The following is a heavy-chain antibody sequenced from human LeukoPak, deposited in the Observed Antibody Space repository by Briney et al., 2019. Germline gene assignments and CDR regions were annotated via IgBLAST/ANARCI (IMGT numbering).Heavy chain of an antibody. Sequence: SVKVSCKASGGTFSSYAISWVRQAPGQGLEWMGRIIPILGIANYAQKFQGRVTITADKSTSTAYMELSSLRSEDTAVYYCARCMGSYCYYGMDVWGQGTTVTVSS. CDR1: GGTFSSYA. CDR2: IIPILGIA. J-gene: IGHJ6*02. CDR3: ARCMGSYCYYGMDV. D-gene: IGHD2-8*01. V-gene: IGHV1-69*04.